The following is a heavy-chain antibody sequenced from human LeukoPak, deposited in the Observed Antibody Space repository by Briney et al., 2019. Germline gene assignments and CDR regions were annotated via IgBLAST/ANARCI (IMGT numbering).Heavy chain of an antibody. CDR1: GFTFSNFG. V-gene: IGHV3-48*01. CDR3: ARDYLLDAFDI. J-gene: IGHJ3*02. Sequence: PGGSLRLSCSDSGFTFSNFGMNWVRQAPGKGLEWVSSISTSGTTTHYLDSVKGRFTISRDNAKNSLYLQMNSLRAEDTAVYYCARDYLLDAFDIWGQGTTVTVSS. CDR2: ISTSGTTT.